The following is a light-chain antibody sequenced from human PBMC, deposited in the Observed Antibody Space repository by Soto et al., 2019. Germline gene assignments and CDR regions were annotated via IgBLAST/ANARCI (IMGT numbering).Light chain of an antibody. Sequence: EIVMTQSPATLSVSPGERATLSCRASQSVSSNLAWYQHKPGQPPRLLIFAASTRTTGIPARFSGSGSGTEFTLTISSLQSEDFAVYYCQQYNNWPPFTFGPGTKVDIK. J-gene: IGKJ3*01. CDR1: QSVSSN. CDR3: QQYNNWPPFT. V-gene: IGKV3-15*01. CDR2: AAS.